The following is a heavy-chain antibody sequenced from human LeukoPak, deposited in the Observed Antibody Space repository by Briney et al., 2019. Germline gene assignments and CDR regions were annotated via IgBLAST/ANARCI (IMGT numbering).Heavy chain of an antibody. Sequence: ASVKVSCKASGYTFTSYGISWVRQAPGQGLDWMGWISAYNGNTNYAQKLQGRVTMTTDTSTSTAYVELRSLRSDDTAVYYCARGSERYFDWDPQMDVWGKGTTVTVSS. CDR2: ISAYNGNT. J-gene: IGHJ6*04. CDR3: ARGSERYFDWDPQMDV. D-gene: IGHD3-9*01. CDR1: GYTFTSYG. V-gene: IGHV1-18*01.